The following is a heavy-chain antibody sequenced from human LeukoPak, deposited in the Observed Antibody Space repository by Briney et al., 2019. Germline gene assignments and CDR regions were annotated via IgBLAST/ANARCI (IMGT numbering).Heavy chain of an antibody. V-gene: IGHV4-59*12. Sequence: SETLSLTCTVSGGSISSYYWSWIRQPPGKGLEWIGYIYYSGSTNYNPSLKSRVTISVDTSKNQFSLKLSSVTAADTAVYYCARGSGGSGSFDYWGQGTLVTVSS. CDR3: ARGSGGSGSFDY. D-gene: IGHD3-10*01. J-gene: IGHJ4*02. CDR1: GGSISSYY. CDR2: IYYSGST.